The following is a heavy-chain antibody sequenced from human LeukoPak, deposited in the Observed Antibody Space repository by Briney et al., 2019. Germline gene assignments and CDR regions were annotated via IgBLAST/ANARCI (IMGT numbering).Heavy chain of an antibody. CDR1: GGSFSGYY. V-gene: IGHV4-34*01. D-gene: IGHD2-15*01. CDR2: INHSGST. CDR3: ARVGSYCSGGSCYPYYYYYGMDV. Sequence: SSETLSLTCAVYGGSFSGYYWSWIRQPPGKGLEWIGEINHSGSTNYNPSLKSRVTISVDTSKNQFSLKLSSVTAADTAVYYCARVGSYCSGGSCYPYYYYYGMDVWGQGTTVTVSS. J-gene: IGHJ6*02.